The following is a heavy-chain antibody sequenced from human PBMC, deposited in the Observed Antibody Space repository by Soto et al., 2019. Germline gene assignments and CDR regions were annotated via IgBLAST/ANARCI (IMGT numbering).Heavy chain of an antibody. CDR1: GFTFSSYG. Sequence: GGSLRLSCAASGFTFSSYGMHWVRQAPGKGLEWVAVISYDGSNKYYADSVKGRFTISRDNSKNTLYLQINSLRAEDTAVYYCSMIVVVRNPGDAFDIWGQGTMVTVSS. CDR2: ISYDGSNK. J-gene: IGHJ3*02. V-gene: IGHV3-30*03. CDR3: SMIVVVRNPGDAFDI. D-gene: IGHD3-22*01.